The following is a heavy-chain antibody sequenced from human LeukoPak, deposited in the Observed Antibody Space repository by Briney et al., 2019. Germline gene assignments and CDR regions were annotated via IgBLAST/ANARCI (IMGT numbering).Heavy chain of an antibody. CDR1: GFTFGDYA. Sequence: NPGRSLRLSCTASGFTFGDYAMSWLRQAPGKGREWVGFIRSKAYGGTTEYAASVKGRFTISRDDSKSIAYLQMNSLKTEDTAVYYCTRGSQVDTAMGRRGYFDYWGQGTLVTVSS. V-gene: IGHV3-49*05. J-gene: IGHJ4*02. D-gene: IGHD5-18*01. CDR3: TRGSQVDTAMGRRGYFDY. CDR2: IRSKAYGGTT.